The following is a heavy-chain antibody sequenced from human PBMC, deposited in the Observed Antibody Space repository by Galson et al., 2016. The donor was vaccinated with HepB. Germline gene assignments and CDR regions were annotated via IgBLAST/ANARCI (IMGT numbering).Heavy chain of an antibody. V-gene: IGHV4-38-2*02. CDR3: AREHWGYTIPDL. Sequence: SETLSLTCTVSGYSISSGFNWGWIRAAPGKGLEWIGSMHHNGNTFCNPSVRSRVTISIDMSKNQFSLNLTSVTAADTAIYYCAREHWGYTIPDLWGQGTLVTVSS. CDR2: MHHNGNT. D-gene: IGHD3-16*02. CDR1: GYSISSGFN. J-gene: IGHJ5*02.